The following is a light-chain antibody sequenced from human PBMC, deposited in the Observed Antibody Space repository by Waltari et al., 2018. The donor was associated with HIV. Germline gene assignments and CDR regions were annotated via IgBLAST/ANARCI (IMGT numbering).Light chain of an antibody. Sequence: EVVMTQSPAALSVSPGERVTLSCRASRSIGSSLAWYQQTPGQAPRLLIYDASTRATGVPARFSGSGSGTEFTLTINSLESEDFAVYYCQQYGSSPQTFGQGTKVDIK. CDR1: RSIGSS. J-gene: IGKJ1*01. V-gene: IGKV3D-15*01. CDR3: QQYGSSPQT. CDR2: DAS.